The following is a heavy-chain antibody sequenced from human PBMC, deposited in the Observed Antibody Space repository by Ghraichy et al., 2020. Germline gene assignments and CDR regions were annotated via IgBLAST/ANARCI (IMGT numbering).Heavy chain of an antibody. CDR3: AKVKGSGSYYNGYYYYGMDV. V-gene: IGHV3-30*18. D-gene: IGHD3-10*01. J-gene: IGHJ6*02. CDR1: GFTFSSFG. Sequence: GGSLRLSCAASGFTFSSFGMHWVRQAPGKGLEWVAVISYDGSNKYYADSVKGRFTISRDNSENTLYLQMNSLRAEDTAVYYCAKVKGSGSYYNGYYYYGMDVWGQGTTVTVSS. CDR2: ISYDGSNK.